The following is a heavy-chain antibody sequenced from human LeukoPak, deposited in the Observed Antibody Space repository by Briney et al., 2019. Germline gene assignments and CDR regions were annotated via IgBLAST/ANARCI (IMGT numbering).Heavy chain of an antibody. Sequence: SVKVSCKSSGGTFSSYAISWVRQAPGQGLEWMGGIIPILGTANYAQKFQGRVTITADESTSTAYMELSSLRSEDTAVYYCASPIGYGGYDYCFDPWGQGTLVTVSS. V-gene: IGHV1-69*01. J-gene: IGHJ5*02. D-gene: IGHD5-12*01. CDR3: ASPIGYGGYDYCFDP. CDR1: GGTFSSYA. CDR2: IIPILGTA.